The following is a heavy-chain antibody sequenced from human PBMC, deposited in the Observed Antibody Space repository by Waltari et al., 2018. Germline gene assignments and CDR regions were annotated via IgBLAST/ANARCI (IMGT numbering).Heavy chain of an antibody. CDR3: ARAHDFWYYGMDV. J-gene: IGHJ6*02. Sequence: QVQLQESGPGLVKPSETLSLTCTVSGGSISSHYWSWIRQPPGKGLEWIGYIYYSGSTNYNPSLKSRVTISVDTSKNQFSLKLSSVTAADTAVYYCARAHDFWYYGMDVWGQGTLVTVSS. CDR1: GGSISSHY. CDR2: IYYSGST. V-gene: IGHV4-59*11. D-gene: IGHD3-3*01.